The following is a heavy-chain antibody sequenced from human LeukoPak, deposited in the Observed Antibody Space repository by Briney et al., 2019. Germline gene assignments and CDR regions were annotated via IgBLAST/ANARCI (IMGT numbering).Heavy chain of an antibody. CDR3: ARGGDYGDYVPFDY. D-gene: IGHD4-17*01. V-gene: IGHV4-30-2*01. CDR1: GGSISSGGYS. J-gene: IGHJ4*02. CDR2: IYHSGST. Sequence: PSETLSLTCAVSGGSISSGGYSWSWIRQPPGKGLEWIGYIYHSGSTYYNPSLRSRVTISVDRSKNQFSLKLSSVTAADTAVYYCARGGDYGDYVPFDYWGQGTLVTVSS.